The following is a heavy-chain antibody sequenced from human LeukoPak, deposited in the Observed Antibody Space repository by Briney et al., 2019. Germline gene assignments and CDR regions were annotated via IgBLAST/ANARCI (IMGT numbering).Heavy chain of an antibody. Sequence: GGSLRLSCAASGFTFSTYAMTWVRQAPGKGLDWVSGITGNGGSTYYSDSVKGRFTISRDNSKNTLYLQMDSLRAEDTAVYYCAKESSQWLVPYWGRGTLVTVSS. CDR3: AKESSQWLVPY. V-gene: IGHV3-23*01. J-gene: IGHJ4*02. CDR2: ITGNGGST. CDR1: GFTFSTYA. D-gene: IGHD6-19*01.